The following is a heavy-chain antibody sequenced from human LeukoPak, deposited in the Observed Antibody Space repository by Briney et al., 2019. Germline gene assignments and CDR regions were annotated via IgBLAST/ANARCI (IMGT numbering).Heavy chain of an antibody. Sequence: PGGSLRLSCAASGFTVSSNYMSWVRQAPGKGLEWVSYISSSGSTIYYADSVKGRFTISRDNAKNSLYLQMNSLRAEDTAVYYCARVFIAFDIWGQGTMVTVSS. CDR2: ISSSGSTI. CDR1: GFTVSSNY. CDR3: ARVFIAFDI. V-gene: IGHV3-11*01. J-gene: IGHJ3*02.